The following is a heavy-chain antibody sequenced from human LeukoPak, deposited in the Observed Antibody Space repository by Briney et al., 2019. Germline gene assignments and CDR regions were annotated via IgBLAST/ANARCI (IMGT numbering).Heavy chain of an antibody. J-gene: IGHJ4*02. Sequence: SETLSLTCAVSGGSISSGGYSWSWIRQPPGKGLEWIGYIYHSGSTYYNPSLKSRVTISVDTSKNQFSLKLSSVTAADTAVYYCARRGYSGYDFYYFDYWGQGTLVTVSS. V-gene: IGHV4-30-2*01. CDR1: GGSISSGGYS. CDR2: IYHSGST. D-gene: IGHD5-12*01. CDR3: ARRGYSGYDFYYFDY.